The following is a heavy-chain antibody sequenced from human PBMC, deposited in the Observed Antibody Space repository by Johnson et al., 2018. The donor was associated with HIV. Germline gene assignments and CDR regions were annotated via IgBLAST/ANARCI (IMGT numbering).Heavy chain of an antibody. CDR1: GFTFSSYA. Sequence: QMLLVESGGGVVQPGRSLRLSCAASGFTFSSYAMHWVRQAPGKGLECVSVIYKGGFVHYADSVKGRFTISRDNSKNTLYLQMNNLRVEDTAVYYCARGPGGGEDALDIWGQGTMVTVSS. J-gene: IGHJ3*02. CDR3: ARGPGGGEDALDI. D-gene: IGHD3-16*01. V-gene: IGHV3-30*14. CDR2: IYKGGFV.